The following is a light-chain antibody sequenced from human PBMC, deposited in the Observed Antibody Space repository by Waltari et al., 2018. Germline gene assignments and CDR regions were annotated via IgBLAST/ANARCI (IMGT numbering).Light chain of an antibody. V-gene: IGLV4-69*01. CDR3: QTGGHGTWV. CDR1: SGHSTNV. J-gene: IGLJ3*02. CDR2: VNSDGSH. Sequence: QLVLTQSPSAYASLGASVKLTCTLSSGHSTNVVAWLQQQPEKGPRFLMKVNSDGSHTKGDEIPYRFSGSSAGAERYLTISSLQSEDETDYYCQTGGHGTWVFGGGTKLTVL.